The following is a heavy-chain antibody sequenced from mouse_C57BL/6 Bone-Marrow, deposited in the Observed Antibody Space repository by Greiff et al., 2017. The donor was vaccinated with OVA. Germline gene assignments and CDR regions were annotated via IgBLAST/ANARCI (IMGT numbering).Heavy chain of an antibody. CDR3: ARSERLRDYFDY. CDR2: IYPGSGNL. J-gene: IGHJ2*01. V-gene: IGHV1-76*01. CDR1: GYTFTDYY. Sequence: VQRVESGAELVRPGASVKLSCKASGYTFTDYYISWVKQRPGQGLEWIARIYPGSGNLSYNENFKGQATLTAEKSSSTAYMQLSSLTSDDSAVYFCARSERLRDYFDYWGQGTTLTVSS. D-gene: IGHD2-2*01.